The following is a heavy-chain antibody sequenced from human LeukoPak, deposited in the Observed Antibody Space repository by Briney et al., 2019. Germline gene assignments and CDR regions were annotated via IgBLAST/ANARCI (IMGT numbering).Heavy chain of an antibody. Sequence: SETLSLTCTVYGGSLSNYFWSWIRQAPGKGLEWIGSIYYSGSTYYNPSLKSRVTISVDTSKNQFSLKLSSVTAADTAVYYCAPVGINMDVWGKGTTVTVSS. CDR2: IYYSGST. J-gene: IGHJ6*03. CDR3: APVGINMDV. D-gene: IGHD1-14*01. V-gene: IGHV4-59*05. CDR1: GGSLSNYF.